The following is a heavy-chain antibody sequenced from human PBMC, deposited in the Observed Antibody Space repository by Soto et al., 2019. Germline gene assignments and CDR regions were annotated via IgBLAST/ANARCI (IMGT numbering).Heavy chain of an antibody. CDR3: AKDQTDVTLFDY. CDR2: ISGRGVDT. V-gene: IGHV3-23*01. J-gene: IGHJ4*02. D-gene: IGHD2-21*02. CDR1: GFSFSSLA. Sequence: GSLRLSCAASGFSFSSLAMSWVRQAPGKGLEWVSSISGRGVDTLYADSVRGRFTISRDNSRNTLYLQVNSLRAEDTAVYYCAKDQTDVTLFDYWGQGTLVTVSS.